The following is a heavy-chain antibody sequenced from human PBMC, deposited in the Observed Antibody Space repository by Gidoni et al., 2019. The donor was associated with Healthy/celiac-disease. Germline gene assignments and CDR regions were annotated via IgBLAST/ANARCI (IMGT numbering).Heavy chain of an antibody. J-gene: IGHJ4*02. V-gene: IGHV3-7*01. CDR1: GFTFSSYW. Sequence: EVQLVESGGGLVQPGGSLRLSCAASGFTFSSYWMSWVRQAPGKGLEWVANIKQDGSEKYYVDSVKGRFTISRDNAKNSLYLQMNSLRAEDTAVYYCARVSGIAVAVYYFDYWGQGTLVTVSS. CDR3: ARVSGIAVAVYYFDY. D-gene: IGHD6-19*01. CDR2: IKQDGSEK.